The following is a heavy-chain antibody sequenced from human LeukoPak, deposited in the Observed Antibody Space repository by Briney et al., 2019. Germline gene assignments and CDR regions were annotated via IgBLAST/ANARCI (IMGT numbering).Heavy chain of an antibody. CDR1: GGSISSSSYH. Sequence: SETLSLTCTVSGGSISSSSYHWGWIRQPPGRGLEWIGSMYYSGSTYYNPSLKSRVTVSVDTSKNQFSLNLSSVTAADTAVYYCARISIVVVPAYFDYWGQGTLVTVSS. D-gene: IGHD2-2*01. J-gene: IGHJ4*02. CDR2: MYYSGST. CDR3: ARISIVVVPAYFDY. V-gene: IGHV4-39*01.